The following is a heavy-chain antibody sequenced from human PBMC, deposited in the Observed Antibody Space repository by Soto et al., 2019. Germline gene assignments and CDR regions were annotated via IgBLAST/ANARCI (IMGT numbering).Heavy chain of an antibody. CDR3: ARRGLGASIYYYYGMDV. CDR1: GGSISSSSYY. V-gene: IGHV4-39*01. Sequence: SENLSLTCTVSGGSISSSSYYWGWIRQPPGKGLEWIGSIYYSGSTYYNPSLKSRVTISVDTSKNQFSLKLSSVTAADTAVYYCARRGLGASIYYYYGMDVCGQGTTLTLSS. D-gene: IGHD1-26*01. CDR2: IYYSGST. J-gene: IGHJ6*02.